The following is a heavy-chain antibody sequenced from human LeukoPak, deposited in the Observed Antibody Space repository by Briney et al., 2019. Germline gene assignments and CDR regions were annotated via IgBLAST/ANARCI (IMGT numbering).Heavy chain of an antibody. CDR2: IYYSGST. CDR3: ARHAGGDDYGDRNDAFDI. D-gene: IGHD4-17*01. V-gene: IGHV4-39*01. CDR1: GGSISSSSYY. Sequence: PETLSLTCTVSGGSISSSSYYWGWIRQPPGKGLEWIGSIYYSGSTYYNPSLKSRVTISVDTSKNQFSLKLSSVTAADTAVYYCARHAGGDDYGDRNDAFDIWGQGTMVTVSS. J-gene: IGHJ3*02.